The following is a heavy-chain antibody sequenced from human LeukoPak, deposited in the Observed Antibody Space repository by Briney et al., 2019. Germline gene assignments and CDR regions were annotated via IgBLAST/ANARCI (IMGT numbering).Heavy chain of an antibody. Sequence: GASVKVSCKASGYTFTGYYMHWVRQAPGQGLEWMGWINPNSGGTKYAQKFQGRVTITADKSTSTAYMELSSLRSEDTAVYYCARDVGSDHEYYYGSGSSPFDYWGQGTLVTVSS. V-gene: IGHV1-2*02. CDR2: INPNSGGT. CDR1: GYTFTGYY. J-gene: IGHJ4*02. CDR3: ARDVGSDHEYYYGSGSSPFDY. D-gene: IGHD3-10*01.